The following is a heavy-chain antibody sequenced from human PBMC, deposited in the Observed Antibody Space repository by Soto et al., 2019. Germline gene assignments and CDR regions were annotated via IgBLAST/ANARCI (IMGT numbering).Heavy chain of an antibody. CDR1: GFTFSSYA. V-gene: IGHV3-23*01. CDR2: ISGSGGST. CDR3: AKFTGVY. D-gene: IGHD3-10*01. J-gene: IGHJ4*02. Sequence: EVQLLESGGGLVQPGGSLRLSCAASGFTFSSYAMSWVLQAPGKGLEWVSAISGSGGSTYYADYVKGRFTISKDNSKTTLYLQRNSVRAEDTAVYYCAKFTGVYWGQGTLVTVSS.